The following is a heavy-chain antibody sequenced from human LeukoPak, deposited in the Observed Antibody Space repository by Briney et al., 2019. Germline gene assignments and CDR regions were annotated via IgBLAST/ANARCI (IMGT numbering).Heavy chain of an antibody. J-gene: IGHJ4*02. D-gene: IGHD3-10*01. CDR1: GGSFSGYY. CDR2: INHSGST. V-gene: IGHV4-34*01. CDR3: ARERPPGDY. Sequence: PSETLSLTCAVYGGSFSGYYWSWIRQPPGKGLEWIGEINHSGSTNYNPSLKSRVTISVDTSKNQFSLKLSSVTAADTAVYYCARERPPGDYWGQGTLVTVSS.